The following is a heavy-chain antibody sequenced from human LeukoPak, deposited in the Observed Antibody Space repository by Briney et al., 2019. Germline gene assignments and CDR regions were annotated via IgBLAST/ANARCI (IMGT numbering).Heavy chain of an antibody. Sequence: GGSLRLSCAASGFTFSSYGMHWVRQAPGKGLEWVAFIRYDGSNKYYADPVKGRFTISRDNSKNTLYLQMNSLRAEDTAVYYCAKGPDYSYYYYMDVWGKGTTVTVSS. V-gene: IGHV3-30*02. J-gene: IGHJ6*03. CDR1: GFTFSSYG. CDR3: AKGPDYSYYYYMDV. CDR2: IRYDGSNK.